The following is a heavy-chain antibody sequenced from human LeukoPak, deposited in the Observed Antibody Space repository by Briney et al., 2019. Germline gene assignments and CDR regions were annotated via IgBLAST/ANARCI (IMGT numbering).Heavy chain of an antibody. V-gene: IGHV3-7*03. CDR3: ARARWRITMIGPHDASDI. CDR1: GFTFSSYW. J-gene: IGHJ3*02. CDR2: IKQDGSEK. D-gene: IGHD3-22*01. Sequence: PGGSLRLSCAASGFTFSSYWMSWVRQAPGKGLEWVANIKQDGSEKYYVDSVKGRFTISRDNAKNSLYLQMNSLRAEDTAVYYCARARWRITMIGPHDASDIWGQGTMVTVSS.